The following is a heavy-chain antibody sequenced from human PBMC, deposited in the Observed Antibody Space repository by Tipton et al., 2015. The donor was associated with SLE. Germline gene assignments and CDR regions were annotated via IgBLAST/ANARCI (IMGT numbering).Heavy chain of an antibody. CDR1: GGSISSHY. CDR2: IYYSGDT. CDR3: ARAGYYGSGKTWDMDV. V-gene: IGHV4-59*11. D-gene: IGHD3-10*01. J-gene: IGHJ6*03. Sequence: TLSLTCTVSGGSISSHYWSWIRQPPGKGLEWIGYIYYSGDTNYTPSLRSRVTISVDMSKNQFYLNLTSVTAADTAMYYCARAGYYGSGKTWDMDVWGKGTTVTVS.